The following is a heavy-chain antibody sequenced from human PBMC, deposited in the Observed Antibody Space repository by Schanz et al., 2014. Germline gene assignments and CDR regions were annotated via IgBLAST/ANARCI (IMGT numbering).Heavy chain of an antibody. CDR3: ARETTIITGGAFDV. J-gene: IGHJ3*01. V-gene: IGHV1-18*01. CDR2: ISAFDDKT. CDR1: GYSFTTYG. Sequence: QVQLVQSGSEVRKPGASVKVSCKASGYSFTTYGLNWVRQAPGQGPEWMGWISAFDDKTDYAQNFQGRLIMTTDTSTTTVYMELRGLRSDDTAAYYCARETTIITGGAFDVWGQGTMVTVSS. D-gene: IGHD3-9*01.